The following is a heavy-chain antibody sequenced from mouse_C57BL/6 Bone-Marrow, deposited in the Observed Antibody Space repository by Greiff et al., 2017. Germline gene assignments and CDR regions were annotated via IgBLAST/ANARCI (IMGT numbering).Heavy chain of an antibody. J-gene: IGHJ4*01. CDR2: ISNKANNHAT. Sequence: EVKVEESGGGLVQPGGSMKLSCAASGFTFSDAWMDWVRQSPEKGLEWVAEISNKANNHATYYAESMKGRFTISRDDSKSSVYLQMNSLRAEDAGIYCCTCEYGSMGYAMDYWGQGTSVTVSS. D-gene: IGHD1-1*01. CDR3: TCEYGSMGYAMDY. V-gene: IGHV6-6*01. CDR1: GFTFSDAW.